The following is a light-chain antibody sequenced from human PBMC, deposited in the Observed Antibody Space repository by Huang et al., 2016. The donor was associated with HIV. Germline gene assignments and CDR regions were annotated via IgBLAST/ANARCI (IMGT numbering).Light chain of an antibody. J-gene: IGKJ1*01. CDR3: QQYNNWPPGRT. V-gene: IGKV3-15*01. CDR1: QSVSSN. Sequence: DTVMTQSPATLSVSPGERATLSCRASQSVSSNLAWSQHKLGQAPRLLIYVASTSATGIPARFSGSGSGTEFILTISILQSEDFARYYCQQYNNWPPGRTFGQGTKVEVK. CDR2: VAS.